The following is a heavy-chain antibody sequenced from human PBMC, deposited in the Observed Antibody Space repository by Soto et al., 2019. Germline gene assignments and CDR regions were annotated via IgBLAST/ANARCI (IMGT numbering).Heavy chain of an antibody. J-gene: IGHJ6*04. CDR3: ASANVDCVGGSCYGVPLDV. CDR2: IQSGGPT. D-gene: IGHD2-15*01. Sequence: EVQLVESGGGLVQPGGSLRLSCAASGFTVSSEYMSWVRQAPGKGLEWVALIQSGGPTYYADSVTGRFTISSNTAEDTEHLQMDSMRAEDTAVDYCASANVDCVGGSCYGVPLDVWGKWTTVTVSS. V-gene: IGHV3-66*01. CDR1: GFTVSSEY.